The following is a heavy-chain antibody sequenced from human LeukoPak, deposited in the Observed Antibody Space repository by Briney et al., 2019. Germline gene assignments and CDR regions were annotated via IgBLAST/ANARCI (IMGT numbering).Heavy chain of an antibody. D-gene: IGHD3-10*01. CDR2: ISAYNGNT. CDR1: GYTFTSYG. CDR3: ARFPARPWFGERKDYYYYYSMDV. V-gene: IGHV1-18*01. Sequence: ASVKVSCKASGYTFTSYGISWVRQAPGQGLEWMGWISAYNGNTNYAQKLQGRVTMTTDTSTSTAYMELRSLRSDDTAVYYCARFPARPWFGERKDYYYYYSMDVWAKGPRSPSP. J-gene: IGHJ6*03.